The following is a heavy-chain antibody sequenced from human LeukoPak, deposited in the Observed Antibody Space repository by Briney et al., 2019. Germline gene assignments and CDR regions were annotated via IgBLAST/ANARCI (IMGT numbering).Heavy chain of an antibody. CDR1: GFTFSSYA. J-gene: IGHJ4*02. D-gene: IGHD3-22*01. Sequence: GGSLRLSCAASGFTFSSYAMSWVRQAPGKGLEWVSAISSSGGSTYYADSVKGRFTISRDNSKNTLYLQMNSLRAEDTAVYYCAKSFYYDSSGYYYAFGYFDYWGQGTLVTVSS. CDR3: AKSFYYDSSGYYYAFGYFDY. CDR2: ISSSGGST. V-gene: IGHV3-23*01.